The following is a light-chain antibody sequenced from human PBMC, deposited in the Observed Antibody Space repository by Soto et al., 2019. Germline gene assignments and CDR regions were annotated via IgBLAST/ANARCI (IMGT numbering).Light chain of an antibody. J-gene: IGLJ3*02. CDR1: SSDVGGYNY. CDR2: AVN. Sequence: QSALTQPRSVSASPGQSVTISCTGTSSDVGGYNYVSWYRQHPGKAPKLMIYAVNKRPSGVPDRFSGSKSGNTASLTISGLQAEDEGDYCCCSYAGRNTLMFGEGTKVTVL. V-gene: IGLV2-11*01. CDR3: CSYAGRNTLM.